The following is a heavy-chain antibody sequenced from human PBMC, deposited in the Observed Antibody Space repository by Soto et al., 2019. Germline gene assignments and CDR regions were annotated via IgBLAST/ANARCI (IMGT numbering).Heavy chain of an antibody. D-gene: IGHD5-12*01. Sequence: GGSLRLSCAASGFTFSGSAMHWVRQASGKGLEWVGRIRSKANSYATAYAASVKGRFTISRDDSKNTAYLQMNSLKTEDTAVYYCTRPPPYSGCDFVRDHPWGQGTLVTVSS. J-gene: IGHJ5*02. CDR1: GFTFSGSA. V-gene: IGHV3-73*01. CDR2: IRSKANSYAT. CDR3: TRPPPYSGCDFVRDHP.